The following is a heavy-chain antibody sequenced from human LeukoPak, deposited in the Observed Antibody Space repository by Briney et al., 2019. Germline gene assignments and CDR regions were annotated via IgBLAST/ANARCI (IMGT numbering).Heavy chain of an antibody. CDR1: GFTFSSYW. CDR3: ARDLNSGSYPFDY. CDR2: IKQDGSEK. D-gene: IGHD1-26*01. Sequence: SGGSLRLSCAASGFTFSSYWMSWVRQAPGKGLEWVANIKQDGSEKYYVDSVKGRFTISRDNAKNSLYLQMNSLRAEDTAVYYCARDLNSGSYPFDYWGQGILVTVSS. V-gene: IGHV3-7*01. J-gene: IGHJ4*02.